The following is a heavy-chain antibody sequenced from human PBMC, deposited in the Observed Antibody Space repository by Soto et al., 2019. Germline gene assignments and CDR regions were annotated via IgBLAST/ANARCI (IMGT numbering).Heavy chain of an antibody. CDR3: ARDPSEGRVGNWFES. J-gene: IGHJ5*01. CDR2: ISSSTSYV. D-gene: IGHD2-2*01. V-gene: IGHV3-21*02. Sequence: EVQLVESGGGLVKPGGSLSLSCAASGFPFSRYGMNWLRQAPGKGLEWVASISSSTSYVYYADSVKGRFSTSRDNAKNILYLEMYGLRTEDTAVYYCARDPSEGRVGNWFESWGQGTLVTVSS. CDR1: GFPFSRYG.